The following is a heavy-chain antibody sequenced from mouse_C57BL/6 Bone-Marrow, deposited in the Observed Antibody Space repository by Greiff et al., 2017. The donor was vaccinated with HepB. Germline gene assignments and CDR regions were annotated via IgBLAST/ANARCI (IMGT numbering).Heavy chain of an antibody. Sequence: EVKVEESGGGLVQPGGSLKLSCAASGFTFSDYGMAWVRQAPRKGPEWVAFISNLAYSIYYADTVTGRFTISRENAKNTLYLEMSSLRSEETAMYYCARHEDSDYAMDYWGQGTSVTVSS. V-gene: IGHV5-15*04. CDR1: GFTFSDYG. CDR3: ARHEDSDYAMDY. D-gene: IGHD2-12*01. CDR2: ISNLAYSI. J-gene: IGHJ4*01.